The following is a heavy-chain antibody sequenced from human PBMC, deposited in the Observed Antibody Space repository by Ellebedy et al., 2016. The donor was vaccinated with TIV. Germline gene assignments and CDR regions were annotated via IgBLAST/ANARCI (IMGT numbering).Heavy chain of an antibody. J-gene: IGHJ4*02. V-gene: IGHV3-48*03. Sequence: GESLKISCAASGFTLSRYEMNWVRQPPGKGLEWISYISSNGGTTYYADSVKGRFTISRDNAKNSLYLQMNSLRAEDTAVYYCARDLRGPRDFWGQGTLVTVSS. CDR3: ARDLRGPRDF. CDR1: GFTLSRYE. CDR2: ISSNGGTT.